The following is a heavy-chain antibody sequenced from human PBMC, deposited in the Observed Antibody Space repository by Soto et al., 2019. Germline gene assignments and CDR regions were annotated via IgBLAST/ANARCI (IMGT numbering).Heavy chain of an antibody. CDR3: ARDIESVTAKHFFYYYAMDV. V-gene: IGHV1-18*01. D-gene: IGHD2-8*01. Sequence: QGQLVQSGAEVKKPGASVKLSCKASGFTFSNYGLNWVRQAPGQGLEWMGWVSANNGHTNYAQNLQGRVSKTTDTYTSTAYMELRGLTFDDTDVYYCARDIESVTAKHFFYYYAMDVWGQGTTVTVSS. CDR1: GFTFSNYG. CDR2: VSANNGHT. J-gene: IGHJ6*02.